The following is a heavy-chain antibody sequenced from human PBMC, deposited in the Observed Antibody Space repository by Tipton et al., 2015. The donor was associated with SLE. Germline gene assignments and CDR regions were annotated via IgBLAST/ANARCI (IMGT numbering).Heavy chain of an antibody. CDR3: ARASSSWPYYYYYRDV. Sequence: GLVKPSQTLALTCAISGDSIPSNSAAWNWIRQSPSRGLEWLGRTYYRSRWYRDYAVSVKSRISIDADTSKNQVSLKLSSVTAADTTVYYCARASSSWPYYYYYRDVWGKGPTGTVSS. CDR2: TYYRSRWYR. V-gene: IGHV6-1*01. J-gene: IGHJ6*03. CDR1: GDSIPSNSAA. D-gene: IGHD6-13*01.